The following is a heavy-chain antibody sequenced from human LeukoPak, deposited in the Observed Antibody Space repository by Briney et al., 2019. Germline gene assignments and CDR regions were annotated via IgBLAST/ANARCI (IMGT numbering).Heavy chain of an antibody. V-gene: IGHV3-7*01. J-gene: IGHJ5*02. D-gene: IGHD3-3*01. CDR3: ARDYDGRGSYWFDP. Sequence: GGSLRLSCAASGFTFSSYWMSWVRQAPGKGLEWVANIKQDGSEKYYVDSVKGRFTISRDNAKNSLYLQMNSLRAEDTAVYYCARDYDGRGSYWFDPWGQGTLVTVSS. CDR1: GFTFSSYW. CDR2: IKQDGSEK.